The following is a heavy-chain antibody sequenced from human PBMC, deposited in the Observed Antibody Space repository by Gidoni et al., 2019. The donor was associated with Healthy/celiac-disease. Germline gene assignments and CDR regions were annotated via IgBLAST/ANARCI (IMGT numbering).Heavy chain of an antibody. CDR1: GFTFSSYW. Sequence: EVQLVESGGGLVQPGGSLRLSCAASGFTFSSYWMSWVRQAPGKGLEWVANIKQDGSEKYYVDSVKGRFTISRDNAKNSLYLQMNSLRAEDTAVYYCARSWFRDHEDYMDVWGKGTTVTVSS. J-gene: IGHJ6*03. V-gene: IGHV3-7*04. CDR3: ARSWFRDHEDYMDV. CDR2: IKQDGSEK. D-gene: IGHD3-10*01.